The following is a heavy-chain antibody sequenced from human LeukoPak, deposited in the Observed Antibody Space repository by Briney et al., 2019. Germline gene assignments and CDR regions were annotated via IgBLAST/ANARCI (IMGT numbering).Heavy chain of an antibody. CDR1: GFTFSSYA. J-gene: IGHJ6*02. V-gene: IGHV3-23*01. CDR2: VSGSGGST. Sequence: GGSLRLSCAASGFTFSSYAMSWVRQAPGKGLEWVSTVSGSGGSTYYADSVKGRFTISRDNSKNTLFLQMNRLRAEDTAVYYCAKVVVPAAMASTLDYYYGMDVWGQGTTFTVSS. CDR3: AKVVVPAAMASTLDYYYGMDV. D-gene: IGHD2-2*01.